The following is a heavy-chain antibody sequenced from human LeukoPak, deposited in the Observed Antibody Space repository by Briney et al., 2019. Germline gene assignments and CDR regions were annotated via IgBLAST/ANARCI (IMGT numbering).Heavy chain of an antibody. CDR2: IIPILGIA. CDR1: GGTFGSYA. V-gene: IGHV1-69*04. J-gene: IGHJ4*02. D-gene: IGHD3-9*01. CDR3: ARDILTGYYSSTLFDY. Sequence: ASVKVSCKASGGTFGSYAISWVRQAPGQGLEWMGRIIPILGIANYAQKFQGRVTITADKSTSTAYMELSSLRSEDTAVYYCARDILTGYYSSTLFDYWGQGTLVTVSS.